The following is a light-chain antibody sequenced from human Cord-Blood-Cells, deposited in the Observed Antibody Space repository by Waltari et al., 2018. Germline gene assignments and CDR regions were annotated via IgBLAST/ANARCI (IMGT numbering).Light chain of an antibody. J-gene: IGLJ1*01. CDR3: SSYAGSNNFV. CDR2: EVS. V-gene: IGLV2-8*01. Sequence: SALTQPPSASGSPGQSVTISCTGTSSDVGGYNYVSWYQQHPGKAPKLMIYEVSKRPSGVPDRFSGSNSGNTASLTVSGLQAEYEADYYCSSYAGSNNFVFGTGTKVTVL. CDR1: SSDVGGYNY.